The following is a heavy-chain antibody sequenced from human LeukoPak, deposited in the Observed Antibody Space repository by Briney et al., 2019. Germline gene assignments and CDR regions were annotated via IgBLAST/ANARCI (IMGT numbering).Heavy chain of an antibody. J-gene: IGHJ4*02. CDR2: VYYTGRT. Sequence: PSETLSLTCSVSNASVNNNNFYWAWIRQTPGKGLEWIGAVYYTGRTFYNPSLRSRVTISVDTSKNQFSMSLSSATAADTAVYLWARHGNSYGLRFDFWGQGTLVTVSS. CDR1: NASVNNNNFY. V-gene: IGHV4-39*01. CDR3: ARHGNSYGLRFDF. D-gene: IGHD5-18*01.